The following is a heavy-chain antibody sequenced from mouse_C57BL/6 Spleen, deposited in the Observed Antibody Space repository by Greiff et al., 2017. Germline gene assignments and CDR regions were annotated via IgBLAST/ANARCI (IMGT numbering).Heavy chain of an antibody. V-gene: IGHV10-1*01. D-gene: IGHD1-1*01. CDR2: IRSKSNNYAT. J-gene: IGHJ3*01. CDR3: VRDYYGSSSWFAY. CDR1: GFSFNTYA. Sequence: DVKLVESGGGLVQPKGSLKLSCAASGFSFNTYAMNWVRQAPGKGLEWVARIRSKSNNYATYYADSVKDRFTISRDDSESMLYLQMNNLKTEETAMYYCVRDYYGSSSWFAYWGQGTLVTVAA.